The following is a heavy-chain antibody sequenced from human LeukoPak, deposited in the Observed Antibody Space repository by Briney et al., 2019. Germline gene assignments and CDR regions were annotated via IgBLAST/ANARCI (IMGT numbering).Heavy chain of an antibody. CDR1: GFTFSSYA. CDR2: ISDNAYTT. V-gene: IGHV3-23*01. J-gene: IGHJ4*02. CDR3: AKYYYDSSGYYDAAPLDS. D-gene: IGHD3-22*01. Sequence: PGGSLSLSCAASGFTFSSYAMSWVRQAPGKGLEWVSSISDNAYTTYYADSVRGRFTTSRDNSKNTLYLQMIGLRAEDTAVYSCAKYYYDSSGYYDAAPLDSWGQGTLVTVFS.